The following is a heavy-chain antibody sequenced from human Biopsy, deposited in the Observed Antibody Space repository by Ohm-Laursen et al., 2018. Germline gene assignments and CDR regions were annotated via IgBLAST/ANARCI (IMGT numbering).Heavy chain of an antibody. CDR3: ARGYDTSGYYYVS. V-gene: IGHV4-39*01. Sequence: SDTLSLTCPVSGGSISNNNYYWGWIRQPPGKGLEWIGSIFYRGSTHYRPSLKSRVNISVDTSKNQFSLKLNSVTAADTAVYYCARGYDTSGYYYVSWGQGTLVTVSS. D-gene: IGHD3-22*01. CDR2: IFYRGST. CDR1: GGSISNNNYY. J-gene: IGHJ5*02.